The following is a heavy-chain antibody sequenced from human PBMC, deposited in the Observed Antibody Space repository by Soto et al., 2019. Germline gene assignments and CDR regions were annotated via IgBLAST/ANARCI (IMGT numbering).Heavy chain of an antibody. Sequence: GGSLRLSCAASGFTFSSYGMHWVRQAPGKGLEWVAVISYDGSNKYYEDSVKGRFTISRDNSKNTLYLQMNSLRAEDTAVYYCAKGPFDIAARPDFDYWGKGTLVTVSS. CDR1: GFTFSSYG. J-gene: IGHJ4*02. D-gene: IGHD6-6*01. V-gene: IGHV3-30*18. CDR3: AKGPFDIAARPDFDY. CDR2: ISYDGSNK.